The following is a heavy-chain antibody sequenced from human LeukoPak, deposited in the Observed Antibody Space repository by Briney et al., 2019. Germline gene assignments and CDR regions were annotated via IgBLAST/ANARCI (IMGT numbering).Heavy chain of an antibody. D-gene: IGHD3-10*01. CDR1: GFTFSNYA. Sequence: GGSLRLSCAASGFTFSNYAMSWVRQAPGKGLEWVSYISRSSDTIYYADSVKGRFTISRDNAKNSLYLQMNSLRDEDTAVYYCARDLTTMVRGLPLDYWGQGTLVTVSS. CDR2: ISRSSDTI. J-gene: IGHJ4*02. V-gene: IGHV3-48*02. CDR3: ARDLTTMVRGLPLDY.